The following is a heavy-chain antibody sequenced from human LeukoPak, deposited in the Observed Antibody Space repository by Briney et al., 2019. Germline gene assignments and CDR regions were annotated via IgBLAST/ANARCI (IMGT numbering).Heavy chain of an antibody. V-gene: IGHV3-30*03. CDR3: ATRYYYGSGSYYNVPPLDY. Sequence: GRSLRLSCAASGFTFSSYGMHWVRQAPGKGLEWVAVISYDGSSKYYADSVKGRFTISRDNSKNTLYLQMNSLRAEDTAVYYCATRYYYGSGSYYNVPPLDYWGQGTLVTVSS. CDR2: ISYDGSSK. D-gene: IGHD3-10*01. J-gene: IGHJ4*02. CDR1: GFTFSSYG.